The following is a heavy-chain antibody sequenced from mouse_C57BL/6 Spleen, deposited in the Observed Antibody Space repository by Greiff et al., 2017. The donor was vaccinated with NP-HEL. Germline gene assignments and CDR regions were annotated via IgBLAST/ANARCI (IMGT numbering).Heavy chain of an antibody. CDR2: IDPSDSET. J-gene: IGHJ4*01. V-gene: IGHV1-52*01. CDR3: AREDYYSNYVPMDD. CDR1: GYTFTSYW. D-gene: IGHD2-5*01. Sequence: QVQLQQPGAELVRPGSSVKLSCKASGYTFTSYWMHWVKQRPIQGLEWIGNIDPSDSETHYNQKFKDKATLTVDKSSSTAYMQLSSLTSEDSAVYYCAREDYYSNYVPMDDWGQGTSVTVSS.